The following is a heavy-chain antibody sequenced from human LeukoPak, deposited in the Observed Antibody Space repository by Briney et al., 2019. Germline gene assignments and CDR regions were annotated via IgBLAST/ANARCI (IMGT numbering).Heavy chain of an antibody. Sequence: RGGALRLSCAASGFPFSYHWMARVRQAPGKGLECVAVIKEDGSEEYYVDSVRGRFSISRDNAKNSLFLQMNSLRADDTAVYYCASLPQNNYLDSGSDYYWGQGTLVTVSS. CDR3: ASLPQNNYLDSGSDYY. CDR2: IKEDGSEE. V-gene: IGHV3-7*05. CDR1: GFPFSYHW. J-gene: IGHJ4*02. D-gene: IGHD3-10*01.